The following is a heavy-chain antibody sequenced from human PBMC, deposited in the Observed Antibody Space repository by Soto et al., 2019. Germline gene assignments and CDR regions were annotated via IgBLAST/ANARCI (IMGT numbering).Heavy chain of an antibody. D-gene: IGHD3-3*01. J-gene: IGHJ6*02. CDR3: ARVNYDLLSGPTYGMDV. V-gene: IGHV4-4*02. Sequence: PSETLSLTCVVSGVSISGSDWWSWVRQSPGKGLEWIGEIYHSGNSNYNPSLKSRVTIAVDKSKNQFSLVLSSVTAADTAVYYCARVNYDLLSGPTYGMDVWGQGTTVTVSS. CDR1: GVSISGSDW. CDR2: IYHSGNS.